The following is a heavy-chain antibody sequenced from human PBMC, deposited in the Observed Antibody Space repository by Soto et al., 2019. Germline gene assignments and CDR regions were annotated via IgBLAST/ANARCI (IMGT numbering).Heavy chain of an antibody. J-gene: IGHJ4*02. V-gene: IGHV3-74*01. D-gene: IGHD5-12*01. CDR2: ISPDGITT. Sequence: RRLSCAASGFTFRNFWMHWVRQAPGKGLVWVSRISPDGITTSYADSVKGRFTISRDNAKSTLYLQMNSLRAEDTAVYYCADSWLTTSYWGLGTLVTVSS. CDR3: ADSWLTTSY. CDR1: GFTFRNFW.